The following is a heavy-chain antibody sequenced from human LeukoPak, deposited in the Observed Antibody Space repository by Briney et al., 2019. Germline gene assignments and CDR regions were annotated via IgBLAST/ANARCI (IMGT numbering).Heavy chain of an antibody. CDR1: GFTFSSYS. J-gene: IGHJ4*02. CDR3: TAGIGNYYYY. Sequence: GGSLRLSCAASGFTFSSYSMNWVRQAPGKGLEWVSSISSSSSYIYYADSVKGRFTISRDNAKNTLYLQMDSLRAEDTAVYYCTAGIGNYYYYWGQGTLVTVAS. CDR2: ISSSSSYI. D-gene: IGHD3-10*01. V-gene: IGHV3-21*01.